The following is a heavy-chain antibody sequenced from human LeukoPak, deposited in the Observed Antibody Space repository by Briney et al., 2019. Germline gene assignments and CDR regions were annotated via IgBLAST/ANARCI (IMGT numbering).Heavy chain of an antibody. J-gene: IGHJ6*04. CDR2: ISGSGGNT. CDR1: GFTFSSYA. D-gene: IGHD3-10*02. Sequence: GGSLRLSCAASGFTFSSYAMSWVRQAPGKGLEWVSAISGSGGNTYFADSVKGRFTISRDNSKNTLYLQMNSLRAEDTAVYYCAELGITMIGGVWGKGTTVTISS. CDR3: AELGITMIGGV. V-gene: IGHV3-23*01.